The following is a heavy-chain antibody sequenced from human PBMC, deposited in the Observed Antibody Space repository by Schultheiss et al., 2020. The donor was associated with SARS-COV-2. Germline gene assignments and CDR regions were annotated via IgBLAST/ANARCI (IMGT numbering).Heavy chain of an antibody. V-gene: IGHV5-51*01. CDR3: ARRIAVAGTGYYGMDV. Sequence: GGSLRLSCKGSGYSFNSYWIGWVRQMPGKGLEWMGNIYPGDSDTRYSPSFQGQVTISADKSISTAYLQWSRLKASDTAMYYCARRIAVAGTGYYGMDVWGQGTTVTGSS. D-gene: IGHD6-13*01. J-gene: IGHJ6*02. CDR1: GYSFNSYW. CDR2: IYPGDSDT.